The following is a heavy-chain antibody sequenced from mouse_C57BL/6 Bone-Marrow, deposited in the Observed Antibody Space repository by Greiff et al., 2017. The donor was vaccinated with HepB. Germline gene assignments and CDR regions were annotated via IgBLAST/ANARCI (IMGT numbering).Heavy chain of an antibody. Sequence: DVKLVESGGGLVQSGRSLRLSCATSGFTFSDFYMEWVRQAPGKGLEWIAASRNKANDYTTEYSASVKGRFIVSRDTSQSILYLQMNALRAEDAAIYYCARDDEMDYWGQGTSVTVSS. CDR3: ARDDEMDY. CDR2: SRNKANDYTT. CDR1: GFTFSDFY. V-gene: IGHV7-1*01. J-gene: IGHJ4*01.